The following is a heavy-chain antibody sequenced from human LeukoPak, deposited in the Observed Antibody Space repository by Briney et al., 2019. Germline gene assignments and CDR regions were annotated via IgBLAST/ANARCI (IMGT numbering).Heavy chain of an antibody. D-gene: IGHD5-12*01. CDR3: ASLTEDSGYDF. Sequence: SETLSLTCAVYGGSFSGYYWSWIRQPPGKGLEWTGEINHSGSTNYNPSLKSRVTISVDTSKNQFSLKLSSVTAADTAVYYCASLTEDSGYDFWGQGTLVTVSS. CDR2: INHSGST. CDR1: GGSFSGYY. V-gene: IGHV4-34*01. J-gene: IGHJ4*02.